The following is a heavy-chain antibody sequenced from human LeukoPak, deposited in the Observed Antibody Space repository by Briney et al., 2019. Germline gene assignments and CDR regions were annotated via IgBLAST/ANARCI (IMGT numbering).Heavy chain of an antibody. Sequence: ASVKVSCKVSGYTLTELSMHWVRQAPGKGLEWMGGFDPEDGETIYAQKFQGRVTMTEDTSTDTAYMELSSLRSEDTAVYYCATRRYCSSTSCYARDYFDYWGQGTLVTVSS. CDR2: FDPEDGET. V-gene: IGHV1-24*01. J-gene: IGHJ4*02. D-gene: IGHD2-2*01. CDR3: ATRRYCSSTSCYARDYFDY. CDR1: GYTLTELS.